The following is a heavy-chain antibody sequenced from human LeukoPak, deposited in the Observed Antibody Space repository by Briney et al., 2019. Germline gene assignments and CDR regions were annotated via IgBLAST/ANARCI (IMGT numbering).Heavy chain of an antibody. D-gene: IGHD6-19*01. CDR1: GGTFSSYA. Sequence: ASVKVSCKASGGTFSSYAISWVRQAPGQGLEWMGWISAYNGNTNYAQKLQGRVTMTTDTSTSTAYMELRSLRSDDTAVYYCAREGSGWYGHYFDYWGQGTLVTVSS. V-gene: IGHV1-18*01. CDR3: AREGSGWYGHYFDY. J-gene: IGHJ4*02. CDR2: ISAYNGNT.